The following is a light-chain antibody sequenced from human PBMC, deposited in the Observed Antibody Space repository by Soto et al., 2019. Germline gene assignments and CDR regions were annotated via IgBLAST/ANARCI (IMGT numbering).Light chain of an antibody. CDR2: GAS. CDR1: QSVTSSS. Sequence: EIVLTQSPGTLSLSPGERATLSCRASQSVTSSSLAWYQQKPGQTPRLLMYGASSRATGILDRFSGSGSGTDFTLTISRLEPEDFAVYYCHQYGSSQFTFGPGTKVDIK. CDR3: HQYGSSQFT. J-gene: IGKJ3*01. V-gene: IGKV3-20*01.